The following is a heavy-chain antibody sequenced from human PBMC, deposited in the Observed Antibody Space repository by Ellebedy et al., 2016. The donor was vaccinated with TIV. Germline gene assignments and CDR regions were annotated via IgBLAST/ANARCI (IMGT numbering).Heavy chain of an antibody. CDR1: GNSFVSHW. CDR2: IDPSDSHL. J-gene: IGHJ4*02. CDR3: ATYPRVGTIPLDY. D-gene: IGHD1-26*01. Sequence: GESLKISCKASGNSFVSHWLNWVRQMPGKGLEWMGRIDPSDSHLDYSPSFQGHVTISVDKSISTAYLQWSSLKASDTAVYYCATYPRVGTIPLDYWGQGTLVTVSS. V-gene: IGHV5-10-1*01.